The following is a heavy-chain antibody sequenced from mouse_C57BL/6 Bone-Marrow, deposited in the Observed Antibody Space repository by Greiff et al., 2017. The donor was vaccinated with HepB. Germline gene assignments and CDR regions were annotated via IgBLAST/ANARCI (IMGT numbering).Heavy chain of an antibody. CDR3: TRDRPYYYGSSWYFDV. Sequence: EVQVVESGEGLVKPGGSLKLSCAASGFTFSSYAMSWVRQTPEKRLEWVAYISSGGDYIYYADTVKGRFTISRDNARNTLYLQMSSLKSEDTAMYYCTRDRPYYYGSSWYFDVWGTGTTVTVSS. J-gene: IGHJ1*03. V-gene: IGHV5-9-1*02. CDR2: ISSGGDYI. D-gene: IGHD1-1*01. CDR1: GFTFSSYA.